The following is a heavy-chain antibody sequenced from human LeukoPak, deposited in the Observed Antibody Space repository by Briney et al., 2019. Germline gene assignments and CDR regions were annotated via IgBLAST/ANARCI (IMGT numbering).Heavy chain of an antibody. J-gene: IGHJ4*02. D-gene: IGHD1/OR15-1a*01. CDR3: AKEGTASKPSDLDY. V-gene: IGHV3-30*02. CDR2: IRYDGSNK. CDR1: GFIFSDYG. Sequence: GGSLRLSCAASGFIFSDYGMHWVRQAPGKGLEWVTFIRYDGSNKYHVDSVKGRFTISRDNSKNILYLQMNSLSSEDTAVYYCAKEGTASKPSDLDYWGQGTLVTVSS.